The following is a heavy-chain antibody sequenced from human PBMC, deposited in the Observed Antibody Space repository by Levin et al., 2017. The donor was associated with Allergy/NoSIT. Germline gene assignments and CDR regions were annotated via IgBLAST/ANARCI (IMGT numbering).Heavy chain of an antibody. D-gene: IGHD5-12*01. CDR3: ARNRIIVAGGDDYYYGMDV. CDR1: GGSVRSGTYY. J-gene: IGHJ6*02. V-gene: IGHV4-61*01. CDR2: INYRGVT. Sequence: SLTLSLPCSVSGGSVRSGTYYWRWLRRPPGKGLEWIGYINYRGVTKYNPSLKSRVTISVDTSKNEFSLKVTSVTAADTAVYYCARNRIIVAGGDDYYYGMDVWGQGTTVTVSS.